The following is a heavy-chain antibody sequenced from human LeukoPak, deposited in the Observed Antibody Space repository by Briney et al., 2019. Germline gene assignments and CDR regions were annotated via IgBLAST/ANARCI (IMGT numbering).Heavy chain of an antibody. CDR3: AKKRSGQYSGYDIWYYYGMDV. CDR1: GFTFSSYA. CDR2: ISGSGGST. J-gene: IGHJ6*02. Sequence: GGSLRLSCAASGFTFSSYAMSWVRQAPGNGLEWVSAISGSGGSTYYADSVKGRFTISRDNSKNTLYLQMNSLRAEDTAVYYCAKKRSGQYSGYDIWYYYGMDVWGQGTTVTVSS. D-gene: IGHD5-12*01. V-gene: IGHV3-23*01.